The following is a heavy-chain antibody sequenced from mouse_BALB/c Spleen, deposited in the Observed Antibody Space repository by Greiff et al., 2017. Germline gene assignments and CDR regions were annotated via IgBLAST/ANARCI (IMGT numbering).Heavy chain of an antibody. Sequence: EVQLVESGPSLVKPSQTLSLTCSVTGDSITSGYWNWIRKFPGNKLEYMGYISYSGSTYYNPSLKSRISITRDTSKNQYYLQLNSVTTEDTATYYCARGYGNYVDAMDYWGQGTSVTVSS. V-gene: IGHV3-8*02. CDR3: ARGYGNYVDAMDY. D-gene: IGHD2-10*02. CDR2: ISYSGST. CDR1: GDSITSGY. J-gene: IGHJ4*01.